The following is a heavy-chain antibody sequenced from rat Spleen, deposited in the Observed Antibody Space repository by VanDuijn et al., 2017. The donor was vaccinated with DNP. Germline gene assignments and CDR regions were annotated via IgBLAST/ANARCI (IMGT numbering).Heavy chain of an antibody. J-gene: IGHJ2*01. Sequence: EVQLVESGGGSVQPGRSLKLSCAASGFTFNDYNMAWVRQAPKKGLVWVAIIVFDGTGTYYRDSVKGRFTISRDNAKSTLYLQMDSLRSEDTATYYCITDLGRIGTTPGYWGQGVMVTVSS. CDR3: ITDLGRIGTTPGY. CDR1: GFTFNDYN. D-gene: IGHD1-5*01. V-gene: IGHV5S10*01. CDR2: IVFDGTGT.